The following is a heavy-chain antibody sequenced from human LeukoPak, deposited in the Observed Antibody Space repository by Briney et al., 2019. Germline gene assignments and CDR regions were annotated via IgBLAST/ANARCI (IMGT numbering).Heavy chain of an antibody. Sequence: PGGSLRLSCAASGFTFISYAMSWVRQAPGKGLEWVSAISGSGGSTYYADSVKGRFTISRDNSKNTLYLQMNSLRAEGAAVYYCAKGLRYFDWLFGFDYWGQGTLVTVSS. J-gene: IGHJ4*02. D-gene: IGHD3-9*01. V-gene: IGHV3-23*01. CDR2: ISGSGGST. CDR1: GFTFISYA. CDR3: AKGLRYFDWLFGFDY.